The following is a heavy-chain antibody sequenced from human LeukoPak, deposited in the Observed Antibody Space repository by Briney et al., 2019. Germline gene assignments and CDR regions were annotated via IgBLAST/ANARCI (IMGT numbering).Heavy chain of an antibody. CDR2: IYTSGST. V-gene: IGHV4-4*07. Sequence: PSETLSLTCTVSGGSISSYYWSWIRQPAGKGLEWIGRIYTSGSTNYNPSLKSRVTMSVDTSKNQFSLKLSSVTAADTAVYYCARERFTFRGVIVSDYMDVWGKGTTVTISS. D-gene: IGHD3-16*02. CDR1: GGSISSYY. CDR3: ARERFTFRGVIVSDYMDV. J-gene: IGHJ6*03.